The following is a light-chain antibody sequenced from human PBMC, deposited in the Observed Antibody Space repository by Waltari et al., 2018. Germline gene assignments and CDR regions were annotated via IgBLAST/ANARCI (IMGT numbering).Light chain of an antibody. Sequence: SYVLTQSPSVSVAPGTTARITCGGNNLGSKTVHWYQQKPGQAPVVVVFDDRDRPSGIPERYSGYNSGNTATVTISRVEAGDDADYYCQVWDTDSFHRDVIFGGGTKLTVL. CDR1: NLGSKT. V-gene: IGLV3-21*03. CDR2: DDR. J-gene: IGLJ2*01. CDR3: QVWDTDSFHRDVI.